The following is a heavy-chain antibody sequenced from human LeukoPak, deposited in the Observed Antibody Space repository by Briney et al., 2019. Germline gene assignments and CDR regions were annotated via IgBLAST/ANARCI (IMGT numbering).Heavy chain of an antibody. J-gene: IGHJ4*02. CDR2: INAGNGST. V-gene: IGHV1-3*01. Sequence: ASVKVSCKASGYIFTSYVIHWVRQAPGQRPEWMAWINAGNGSTKYSQKFQGRVTITRDTSATTAYMELSSLRSEDTAVYYCARDCSGGSCYVSLDHWGQGTLVTVSS. D-gene: IGHD2-15*01. CDR1: GYIFTSYV. CDR3: ARDCSGGSCYVSLDH.